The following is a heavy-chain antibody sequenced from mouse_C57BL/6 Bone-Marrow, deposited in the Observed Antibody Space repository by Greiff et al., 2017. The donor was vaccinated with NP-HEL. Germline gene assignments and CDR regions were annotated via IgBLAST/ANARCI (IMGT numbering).Heavy chain of an antibody. J-gene: IGHJ4*01. CDR2: IDPETGGT. V-gene: IGHV1-15*01. Sequence: VKLMESGAELVRPGASVTLSCKASGYTFTDYEMHWVKQTPVHGLEWIGAIDPETGGTAYNQKFKGKAILTADKSSSTAYMELRSLTSEDSAVYYCTRPSITTVVATGAMDYWGQGTSVTVSS. CDR1: GYTFTDYE. D-gene: IGHD1-1*01. CDR3: TRPSITTVVATGAMDY.